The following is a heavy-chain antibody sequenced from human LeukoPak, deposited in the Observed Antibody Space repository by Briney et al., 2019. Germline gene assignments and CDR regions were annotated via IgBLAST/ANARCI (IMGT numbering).Heavy chain of an antibody. Sequence: SETLSLTCTVSGGSISSGGYYWSWIRQHSGKGLEWIGYIYYSGSTYYNPSLKSRVTISVDTSKNQFSLKLSSVTAADTAVYYCARELGSTSRYFDYWGQGTLVTVSS. V-gene: IGHV4-31*03. D-gene: IGHD7-27*01. CDR2: IYYSGST. J-gene: IGHJ4*02. CDR3: ARELGSTSRYFDY. CDR1: GGSISSGGYY.